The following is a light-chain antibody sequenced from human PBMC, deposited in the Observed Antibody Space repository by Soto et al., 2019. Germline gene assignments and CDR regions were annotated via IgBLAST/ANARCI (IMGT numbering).Light chain of an antibody. J-gene: IGKJ1*01. V-gene: IGKV1-9*01. CDR3: HQVYTYPRT. CDR1: QGVRSY. CDR2: GAS. Sequence: IQLTQSPSSLSASVGDRVTITCRASQGVRSYLAWFQQRTGQAPKLLIFGASTLQNGVPARFSGGGFGTEFTLTITSLQPEDFATYYCHQVYTYPRTFGQGTKVEI.